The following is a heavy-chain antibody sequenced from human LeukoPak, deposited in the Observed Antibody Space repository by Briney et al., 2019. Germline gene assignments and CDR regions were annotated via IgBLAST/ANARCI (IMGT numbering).Heavy chain of an antibody. CDR1: GFTFSGSA. CDR2: IRSKANSYAT. CDR3: TTHGGIVGATTGLPTD. D-gene: IGHD1-26*01. J-gene: IGHJ4*02. Sequence: PGGSLRLSCAASGFTFSGSAMHWVRQASGKGLEWVGRIRSKANSYATAYAASVKGRFTISRDDSKNTAYLQMNSLKTEDTAVYYCTTHGGIVGATTGLPTDWGQGTLVTVSS. V-gene: IGHV3-73*01.